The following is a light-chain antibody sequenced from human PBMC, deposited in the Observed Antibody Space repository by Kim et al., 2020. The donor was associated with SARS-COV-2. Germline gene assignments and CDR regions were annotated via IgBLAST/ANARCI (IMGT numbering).Light chain of an antibody. Sequence: SYELTQPPSVSVPPGQRASITCSGDQLGNKYVSWYQQKSGQSPVVVIYQDNKRPSGIPDRFSGSNSGNTATLTISGTQAVDEADYYCQTWDSSSVIFGGGTKLTVL. J-gene: IGLJ2*01. V-gene: IGLV3-1*01. CDR2: QDN. CDR3: QTWDSSSVI. CDR1: QLGNKY.